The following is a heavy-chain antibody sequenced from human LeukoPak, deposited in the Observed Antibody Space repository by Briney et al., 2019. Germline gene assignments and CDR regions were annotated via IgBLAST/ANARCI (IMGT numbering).Heavy chain of an antibody. CDR3: ARGGAAADYYYYYYMDV. V-gene: IGHV1-8*01. CDR2: MNPNSGNT. D-gene: IGHD6-13*01. Sequence: GASVKVSCKASGYTFTSYDINWVRQATGQGLEWMGWMNPNSGNTGYAQKFQGRVTMTRNTSISTAYMELSSLRSKDTAVYYCARGGAAADYYYYYYMDVWGKGTTVTVSS. CDR1: GYTFTSYD. J-gene: IGHJ6*03.